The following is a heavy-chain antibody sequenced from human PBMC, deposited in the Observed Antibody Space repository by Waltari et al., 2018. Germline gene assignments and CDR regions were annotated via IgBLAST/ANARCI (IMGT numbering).Heavy chain of an antibody. D-gene: IGHD6-19*01. CDR1: GYTFTGYY. V-gene: IGHV1-2*02. CDR3: ARDPWYSSGWPGIFDY. CDR2: INPNSGGT. Sequence: QVQLVQSGAEVKKPGASVKVSCKASGYTFTGYYMHWVRQAPGQGLEWMGWINPNSGGTNYAQKFQGRVTMTRDTSNSTAYMELSRLRSDDTAVYYCARDPWYSSGWPGIFDYWGQGTLVTVSS. J-gene: IGHJ4*02.